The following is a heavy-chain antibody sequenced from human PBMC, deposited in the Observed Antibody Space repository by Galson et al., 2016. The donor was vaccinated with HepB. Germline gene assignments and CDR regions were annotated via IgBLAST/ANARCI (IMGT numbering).Heavy chain of an antibody. D-gene: IGHD3-3*01. CDR3: ARGGDDWCGSSYGFDA. Sequence: SLRLSCAASGFTFSDYYMSWVRQAPGKGLEWVADIRSSGSNKNYADSGKGRFTISRDNSKKSLYLQMSSLRAEDTAVYYCARGGDDWCGSSYGFDAWGQGTLVTVSS. J-gene: IGHJ4*02. CDR1: GFTFSDYY. V-gene: IGHV3-11*05. CDR2: IRSSGSNK.